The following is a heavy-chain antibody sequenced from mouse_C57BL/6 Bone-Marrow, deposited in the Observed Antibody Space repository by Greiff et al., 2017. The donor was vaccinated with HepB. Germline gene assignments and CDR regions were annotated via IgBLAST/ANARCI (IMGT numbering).Heavy chain of an antibody. Sequence: VKLMESGAELARPGASVKLSCKASGYTFTSYGISWVKQRTGQGLEWIGEIYPGSGNTYYNEKFKGKATLTADKSSSTAYMELRSLTSEDSAVYFCARSDYYGVYFDYWGQGTTPTVSS. D-gene: IGHD1-1*01. V-gene: IGHV1-81*01. CDR2: IYPGSGNT. CDR1: GYTFTSYG. CDR3: ARSDYYGVYFDY. J-gene: IGHJ2*01.